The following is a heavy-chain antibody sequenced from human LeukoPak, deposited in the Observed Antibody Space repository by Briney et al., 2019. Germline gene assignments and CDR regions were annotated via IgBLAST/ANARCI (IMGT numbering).Heavy chain of an antibody. Sequence: PSETLSLTCTVSGGSISSYYWSWIRQPPGKGLEWIGYIYYSGSTNYNPSLKSRVTISVDTSKNQFSLKLSSVTAADTAVYYCARPLQSGSPRLNFDYWGQGTLVTVSS. V-gene: IGHV4-59*08. J-gene: IGHJ4*02. CDR3: ARPLQSGSPRLNFDY. D-gene: IGHD3-10*01. CDR2: IYYSGST. CDR1: GGSISSYY.